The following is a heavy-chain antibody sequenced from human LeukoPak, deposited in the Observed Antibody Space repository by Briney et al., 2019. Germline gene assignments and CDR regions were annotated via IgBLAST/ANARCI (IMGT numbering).Heavy chain of an antibody. CDR3: ASEFIVGATFDY. V-gene: IGHV3-48*03. J-gene: IGHJ4*02. D-gene: IGHD1-26*01. Sequence: PGGSLRLSSAASGFTFRSYGMNWVRQAPGKGLEWVSYITSSGSTIYYADSVKGRFTISRDNAKTSLYLQMNSLRAEDTAVYYCASEFIVGATFDYWGQGTLVTVSS. CDR1: GFTFRSYG. CDR2: ITSSGSTI.